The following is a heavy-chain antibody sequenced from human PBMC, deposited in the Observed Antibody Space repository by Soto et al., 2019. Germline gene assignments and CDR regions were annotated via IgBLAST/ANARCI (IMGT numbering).Heavy chain of an antibody. CDR1: GFTFSSSW. J-gene: IGHJ2*01. CDR3: ARGGYGDWSIDL. Sequence: EVQLVESGGGLVQPGGSLRLSCVVSGFTFSSSWMHWVRQAPGKGLVWVSRINSDASRTNYADSVKGRFTLARDNTENTLYLQMNRPRAADTAVYYCARGGYGDWSIDLWGRGTMATVSS. CDR2: INSDASRT. V-gene: IGHV3-74*01. D-gene: IGHD5-18*01.